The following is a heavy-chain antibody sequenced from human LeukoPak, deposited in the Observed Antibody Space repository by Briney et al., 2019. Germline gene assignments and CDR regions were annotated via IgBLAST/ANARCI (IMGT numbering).Heavy chain of an antibody. CDR2: ISAYDGNT. Sequence: GASVKVSCKASGYTFTSYGINWIRQAPGQGLEWMGWISAYDGNTNYAQNLQGRVTMTTDTSTTTAYMELRSLRSDNTAVYYCARDRTMMVVVTTPDFDYWGQGTLVTVSS. D-gene: IGHD3-22*01. CDR3: ARDRTMMVVVTTPDFDY. V-gene: IGHV1-18*01. CDR1: GYTFTSYG. J-gene: IGHJ4*02.